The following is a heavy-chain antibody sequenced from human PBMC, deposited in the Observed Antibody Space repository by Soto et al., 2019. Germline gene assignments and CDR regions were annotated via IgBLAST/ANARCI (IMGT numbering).Heavy chain of an antibody. CDR1: GGSFINHY. D-gene: IGHD3-9*01. Sequence: QVQLQQWGAGLLKPSETLSLTCAVYGGSFINHYWSWIRQPPGKGLEWIGEINHIGITNYNPSLKRRVTLSVDTFKTQFSLKLSSVAAADTAVYYCARGDILIGARNWFDPWGQGTLVTVSS. V-gene: IGHV4-34*01. CDR3: ARGDILIGARNWFDP. CDR2: INHIGIT. J-gene: IGHJ5*02.